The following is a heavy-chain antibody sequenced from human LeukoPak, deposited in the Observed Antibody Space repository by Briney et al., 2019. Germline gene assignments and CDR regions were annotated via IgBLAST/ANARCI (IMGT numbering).Heavy chain of an antibody. CDR1: GYSISSGYY. Sequence: SETLSLTCTVSGYSISSGYYWGWIRQPPGKGLEWIGSIYHSGSTYYNPSLKSRVTISVDTSKNQFSLKLSSVTAADTAVYYCARVPAFRWELPYFDYWGQGTLVTVSS. D-gene: IGHD1-26*01. CDR3: ARVPAFRWELPYFDY. J-gene: IGHJ4*02. CDR2: IYHSGST. V-gene: IGHV4-38-2*02.